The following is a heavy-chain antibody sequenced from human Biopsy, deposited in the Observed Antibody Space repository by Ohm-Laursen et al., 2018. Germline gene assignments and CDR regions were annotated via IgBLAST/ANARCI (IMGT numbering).Heavy chain of an antibody. CDR2: FYYSGST. CDR1: GDSISIYY. J-gene: IGHJ2*01. D-gene: IGHD5-24*01. V-gene: IGHV4-59*07. Sequence: SDTLSLTCNVSGDSISIYYWSWIRQPPGKGLGWIGNFYYSGSTNYNPSLKSRITMSLDRSKSQVSLRMNSVTAADTAVYYCASAGYNPDWNFDLWGRGTRVTVSS. CDR3: ASAGYNPDWNFDL.